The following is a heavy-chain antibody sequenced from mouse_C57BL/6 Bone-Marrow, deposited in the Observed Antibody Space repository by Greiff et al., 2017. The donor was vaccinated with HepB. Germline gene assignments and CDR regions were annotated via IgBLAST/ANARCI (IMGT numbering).Heavy chain of an antibody. CDR3: ARSGTAQAY. D-gene: IGHD3-2*02. Sequence: EVQLQQSGPELVKPGASVKISCKASGYTFTDYYMNWVKQSHGKSLEWIGDINPNNGGTSYNQKFKGKATLTVDKSSSTAYMELRSLTAEDSAVYYCARSGTAQAYWGQGTLVTVSA. CDR2: INPNNGGT. CDR1: GYTFTDYY. J-gene: IGHJ3*01. V-gene: IGHV1-26*01.